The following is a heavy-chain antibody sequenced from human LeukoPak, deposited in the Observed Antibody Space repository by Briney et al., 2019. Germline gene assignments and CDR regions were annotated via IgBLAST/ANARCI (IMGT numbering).Heavy chain of an antibody. CDR3: ARGPRIFSGSGSYFDY. D-gene: IGHD3-10*01. CDR1: GGSISSGSYY. Sequence: SETLSLTCTVSGGSISSGSYYWSWIRQPAGKGLEWIGRIYTSGSTNYNPSLKSRVTISVDTSKNQFSLKLSSVTAADTAVYYCARGPRIFSGSGSYFDYWGQGTLVTVSS. V-gene: IGHV4-61*02. CDR2: IYTSGST. J-gene: IGHJ4*02.